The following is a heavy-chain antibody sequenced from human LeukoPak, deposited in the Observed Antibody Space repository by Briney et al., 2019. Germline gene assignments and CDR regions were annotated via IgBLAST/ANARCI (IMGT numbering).Heavy chain of an antibody. CDR3: ARAGRYYDSSGYYWYFDY. CDR2: ISQSGST. V-gene: IGHV4-4*02. J-gene: IGHJ4*02. CDR1: GGSISSSHW. Sequence: SETLSLTCTVSGGSISSSHWWSWVRQPPGKGLEWIGEISQSGSTNYNPSLKSRVTMSVDKSKNQFSLKLSSVSAADTAVYYCARAGRYYDSSGYYWYFDYWGQGTLVTVSS. D-gene: IGHD3-22*01.